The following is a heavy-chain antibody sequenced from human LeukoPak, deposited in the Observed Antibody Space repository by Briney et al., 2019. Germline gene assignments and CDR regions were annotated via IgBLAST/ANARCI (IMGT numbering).Heavy chain of an antibody. Sequence: SVKVSCKASGFTFTSSAVQWVRQARGQRLEWIGWIVVGSGNTNYAQKFQERVTITRDMSTSTAYMELSSLRSEDTAVYYCAAGHLWGFLGWLLPERYYGMDVWGQGTTVTVSS. CDR3: AAGHLWGFLGWLLPERYYGMDV. CDR1: GFTFTSSA. D-gene: IGHD3-3*01. CDR2: IVVGSGNT. V-gene: IGHV1-58*01. J-gene: IGHJ6*02.